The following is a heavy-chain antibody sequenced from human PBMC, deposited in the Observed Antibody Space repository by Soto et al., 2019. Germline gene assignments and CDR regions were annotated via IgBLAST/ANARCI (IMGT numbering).Heavy chain of an antibody. D-gene: IGHD3-3*01. Sequence: GGSLRLSCAASGFTFSNAWMNWVRQAPGKGLEWVGRIKSKTDGGTTDYAAPVKGRFTISRDDSKNTLYLQMNSLKTEDTAVYYCTTDVWYYDFWSGYSPSYYFDYWGQGTLVTVSS. CDR3: TTDVWYYDFWSGYSPSYYFDY. V-gene: IGHV3-15*07. CDR2: IKSKTDGGTT. CDR1: GFTFSNAW. J-gene: IGHJ4*02.